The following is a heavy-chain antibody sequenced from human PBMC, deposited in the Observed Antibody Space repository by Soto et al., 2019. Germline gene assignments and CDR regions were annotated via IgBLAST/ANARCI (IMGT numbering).Heavy chain of an antibody. D-gene: IGHD6-19*01. CDR3: TSCSSYCFDY. J-gene: IGHJ4*02. CDR1: GFTFGDSA. V-gene: IGHV3-73*01. CDR2: IRSKPNNYAT. Sequence: HPGGSLRLSCAASGFTFGDSALHWVRQASGKGLEWVGRIRSKPNNYATAYAASVQGRFTISRDDSKNMAYLQMNSLKTEDTAVYYCTSCSSYCFDYWGQGTLVTVSS.